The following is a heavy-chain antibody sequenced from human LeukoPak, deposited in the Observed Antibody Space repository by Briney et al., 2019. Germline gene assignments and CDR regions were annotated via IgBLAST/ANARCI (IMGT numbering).Heavy chain of an antibody. D-gene: IGHD3-9*01. CDR2: INPSSGGT. CDR1: GYTFTGYY. Sequence: ASVKVSCKASGYTFTGYYMHWVRQAPGQGLEWMGRINPSSGGTNYAQKFQGRVTMTRDTSISTAYMELSRLRSDDTAVYYCARSPDILTGYHYYYYGMDVWGQGTTVTVSS. CDR3: ARSPDILTGYHYYYYGMDV. V-gene: IGHV1-2*06. J-gene: IGHJ6*02.